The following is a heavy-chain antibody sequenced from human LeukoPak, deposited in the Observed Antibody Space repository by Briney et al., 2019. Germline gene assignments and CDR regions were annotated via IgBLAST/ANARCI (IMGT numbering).Heavy chain of an antibody. CDR1: RGTFSSYA. V-gene: IGHV1-69*04. CDR3: VREDVVGATHFDY. D-gene: IGHD1-26*01. Sequence: ASVEVSCQASRGTFSSYAISRVRQAPGQGLEWMGRIIPILGIANYAQKFQGRVTITADKSTSTAYMELSSLRSEDTAVYYCVREDVVGATHFDYWGQGTLVTVSS. J-gene: IGHJ4*02. CDR2: IIPILGIA.